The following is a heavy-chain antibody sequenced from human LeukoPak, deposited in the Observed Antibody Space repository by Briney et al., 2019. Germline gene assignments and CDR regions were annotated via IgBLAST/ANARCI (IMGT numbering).Heavy chain of an antibody. Sequence: PSETLSLTCTVSDYSISSGYYWGWIRQPPGKGLEWIGSIYHSGNSYYNPSLKSRVTISVDKSKNQFSLKLSSVTAADTAVYYCARANPPVERGFDPWGQGTLVTVSS. CDR2: IYHSGNS. D-gene: IGHD6-25*01. J-gene: IGHJ5*02. CDR3: ARANPPVERGFDP. CDR1: DYSISSGYY. V-gene: IGHV4-38-2*02.